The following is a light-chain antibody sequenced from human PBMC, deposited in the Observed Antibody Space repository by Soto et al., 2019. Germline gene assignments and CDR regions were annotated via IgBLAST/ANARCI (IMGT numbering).Light chain of an antibody. Sequence: QSALTQPASVSGSPGQSITISCTGTSSDVGGYNYVSWYQQHPGKAHKLMIYDVSNRPSGVSNRFYGSKSGNTASLTISGLQDEDEAAYSCSSYTSSGTYVFGTGTKLTVL. CDR2: DVS. CDR3: SSYTSSGTYV. V-gene: IGLV2-14*01. J-gene: IGLJ1*01. CDR1: SSDVGGYNY.